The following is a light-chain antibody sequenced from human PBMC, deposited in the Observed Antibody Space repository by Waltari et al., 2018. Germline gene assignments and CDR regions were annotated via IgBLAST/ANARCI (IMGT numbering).Light chain of an antibody. CDR3: HQYYSTPPT. Sequence: DILMTQSPDSLAVSLGERATINCKSSQSVLSSSDNKNCLAWYQQKPGQPPKLLIYWASPRESGVPDRVSGSGSGTDFTLTISSLQAEDVAVYYCHQYYSTPPTFGQGTKVEIK. CDR2: WAS. J-gene: IGKJ1*01. V-gene: IGKV4-1*01. CDR1: QSVLSSSDNKNC.